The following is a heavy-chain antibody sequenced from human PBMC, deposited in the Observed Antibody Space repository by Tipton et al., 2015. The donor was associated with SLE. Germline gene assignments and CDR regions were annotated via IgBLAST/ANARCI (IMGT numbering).Heavy chain of an antibody. CDR1: GFTFSSYW. V-gene: IGHV3-74*01. J-gene: IGHJ5*01. CDR3: AKGRGQFDS. Sequence: SLRLSCAASGFTFSSYWMHWVRQSPGKGLVWVSRISNGGIRTSHADSVKGRFSISRDNAQNTLYLRMNSLRDEDTAIYYCAKGRGQFDSWGQGTLVIVSS. CDR2: ISNGGIRT.